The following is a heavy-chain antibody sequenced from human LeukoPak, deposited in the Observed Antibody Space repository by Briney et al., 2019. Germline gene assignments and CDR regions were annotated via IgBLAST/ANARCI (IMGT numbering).Heavy chain of an antibody. CDR3: AREKVTTGWHDGFDI. J-gene: IGHJ3*02. V-gene: IGHV4-61*02. CDR1: GGSISSGSYY. CDR2: IYTSGST. Sequence: SQTLSLTCTVSGGSISSGSYYWSWIRQPAGKGLEWIGRIYTSGSTNYNPSLKSRVTISVDTSKNQFSLKLNSVTAADTAMYYCAREKVTTGWHDGFDIWGQGTMVTVSS. D-gene: IGHD4-17*01.